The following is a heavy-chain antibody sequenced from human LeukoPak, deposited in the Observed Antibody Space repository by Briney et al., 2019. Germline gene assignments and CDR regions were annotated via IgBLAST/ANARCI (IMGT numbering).Heavy chain of an antibody. Sequence: SETLSPTCSVSGGSISSSHWNWIRQPPGKGLEWIGYIYYTGSTNYNPSLKSRVTISLDTSKNQFSLRLSSVTAADTAVYYCAKDVGATTSYFDYWGQGTLVTVSS. J-gene: IGHJ4*02. D-gene: IGHD1-26*01. CDR1: GGSISSSH. CDR3: AKDVGATTSYFDY. CDR2: IYYTGST. V-gene: IGHV4-59*01.